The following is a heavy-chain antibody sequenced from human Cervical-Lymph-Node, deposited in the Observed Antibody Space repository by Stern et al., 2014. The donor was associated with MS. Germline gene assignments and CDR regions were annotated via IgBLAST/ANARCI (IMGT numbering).Heavy chain of an antibody. CDR3: ARDRGSHSDY. V-gene: IGHV1-2*02. CDR2: ISTDTGGA. Sequence: VQLVQSGAEVKKPGASVKVSCKASGYSFTAYFIHWVRQAPGQGLEWMGWISTDTGGANYAQSFQVRVTMTRDTSISTTYMELSRLRSDDTAVYYCARDRGSHSDYWGQGTLVTVSS. J-gene: IGHJ4*02. CDR1: GYSFTAYF. D-gene: IGHD1-26*01.